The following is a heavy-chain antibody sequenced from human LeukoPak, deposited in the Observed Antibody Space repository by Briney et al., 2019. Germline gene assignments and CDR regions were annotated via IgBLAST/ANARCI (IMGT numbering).Heavy chain of an antibody. CDR3: ARAPTTHYYYYMDV. Sequence: SKTLSLTCTVSGGSISSYYWSWIRQPPGKGLEWIGYIYYSGSTNYNPSLKSRVTISVDTSKNQFSLKLSSVTAADTAVYYCARAPTTHYYYYMDVWGKGTTVTVSS. V-gene: IGHV4-59*13. CDR1: GGSISSYY. D-gene: IGHD1-26*01. J-gene: IGHJ6*03. CDR2: IYYSGST.